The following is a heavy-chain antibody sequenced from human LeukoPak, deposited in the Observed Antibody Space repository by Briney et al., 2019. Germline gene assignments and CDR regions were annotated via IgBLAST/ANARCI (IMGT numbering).Heavy chain of an antibody. V-gene: IGHV4-59*01. J-gene: IGHJ5*02. CDR2: IYDSGGT. Sequence: SETLSLTCTVSGDSINNYYWTWIRQPPGKGLEWIGYIYDSGGTNYNPSLKSRVTMSLDTSKRQFSLKLRSVTDADTALYYCARRRGSGRLDWFDPWGQGILVTVSS. D-gene: IGHD6-25*01. CDR3: ARRRGSGRLDWFDP. CDR1: GDSINNYY.